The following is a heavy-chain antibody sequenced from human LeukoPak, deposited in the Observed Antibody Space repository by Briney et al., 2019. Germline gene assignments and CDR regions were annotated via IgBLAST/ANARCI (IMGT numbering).Heavy chain of an antibody. Sequence: PGGSLRLSCAGSGFTSSNAWMSWVRQAPGKGLEWVGRIKSKTDGGTRDYAAPVKGRFTISRGDSKNTLYLQMNSLKTEDTAVYYCTTFDYAAFLIWGQGTMVTVSS. J-gene: IGHJ3*02. CDR1: GFTSSNAW. CDR2: IKSKTDGGTR. CDR3: TTFDYAAFLI. V-gene: IGHV3-15*01. D-gene: IGHD4/OR15-4a*01.